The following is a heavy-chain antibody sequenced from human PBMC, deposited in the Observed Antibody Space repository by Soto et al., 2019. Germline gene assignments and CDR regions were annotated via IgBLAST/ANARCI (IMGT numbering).Heavy chain of an antibody. Sequence: PSETLCLTCAVYGGSFIGYYWSWIRQPPGKGLEWIGEINHSGSTNYNPSLKSRVTISVDTSKNQFSLKLSSVTAADTAVYYCASGYGDSPPYMAVWGKGPTVXGSS. D-gene: IGHD4-17*01. V-gene: IGHV4-34*01. CDR3: ASGYGDSPPYMAV. J-gene: IGHJ6*03. CDR2: INHSGST. CDR1: GGSFIGYY.